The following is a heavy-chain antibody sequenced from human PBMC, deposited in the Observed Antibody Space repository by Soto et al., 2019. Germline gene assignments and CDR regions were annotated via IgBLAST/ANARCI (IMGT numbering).Heavy chain of an antibody. J-gene: IGHJ1*01. CDR1: GFTFRSHG. Sequence: ESGGGVVQPGRSLRLSCAASGFTFRSHGMHWVRQAPGKGLEWVAVIWYDGSEKYYADAVKGRFTISRDNSQDMVYLQMNSLRVDDTAVYYCARWGDYKRTDLWGQGTLVTVSS. CDR2: IWYDGSEK. D-gene: IGHD4-17*01. CDR3: ARWGDYKRTDL. V-gene: IGHV3-33*01.